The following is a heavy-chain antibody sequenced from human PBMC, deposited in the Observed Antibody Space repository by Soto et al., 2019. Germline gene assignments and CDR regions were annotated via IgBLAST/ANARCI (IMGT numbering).Heavy chain of an antibody. CDR2: LYGDSRT. CDR3: ASRGD. CDR1: GFSVGRDF. J-gene: IGHJ4*02. D-gene: IGHD2-21*01. Sequence: EVQLVESGGGLVQPGGSLRLSCAASGFSVGRDFMMWVRQAPGKGLDWVSTLYGDSRTFHADSVKGRFTISSDTSKNILYLQMNSLRVEDTAVYYCASRGDWGQGALVSVSS. V-gene: IGHV3-66*01.